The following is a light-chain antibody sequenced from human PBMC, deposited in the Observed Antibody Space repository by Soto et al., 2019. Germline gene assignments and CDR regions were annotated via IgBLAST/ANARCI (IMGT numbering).Light chain of an antibody. Sequence: ETVLSQSLSTLSLSPGERATLSCRSSQSVSSSYLAWYQQKPGQAPRLLIYYISTRATGIPARFSGSGSGTEFTLTINSLQSEDSAVYYCQQHTQGPIRFAQGTRLEIK. CDR3: QQHTQGPIR. V-gene: IGKV3D-20*02. CDR2: YIS. J-gene: IGKJ5*01. CDR1: QSVSSSY.